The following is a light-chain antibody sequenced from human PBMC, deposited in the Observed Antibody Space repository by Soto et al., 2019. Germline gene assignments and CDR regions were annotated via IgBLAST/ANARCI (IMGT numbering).Light chain of an antibody. J-gene: IGKJ5*01. CDR1: QSVSNNY. CDR2: GAS. V-gene: IGKV3-20*01. Sequence: IVLTQSPGTLSLSPWERATLSCRASQSVSNNYLAWYQQKPGQAPRLLIYGASNRATGIPDRFSGSGSGTDFTLTISRLEPEDFALYYCQQYGYSPITFGQGTRLEI. CDR3: QQYGYSPIT.